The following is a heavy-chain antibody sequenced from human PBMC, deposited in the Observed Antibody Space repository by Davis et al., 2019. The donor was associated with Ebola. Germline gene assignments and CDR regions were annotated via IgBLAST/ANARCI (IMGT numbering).Heavy chain of an antibody. V-gene: IGHV4-39*07. CDR1: GGSISSSNYY. CDR3: ARLSMATRQPLVDY. Sequence: PSETLSLTCTVSGGSISSSNYYWGWIRQPPGKGLEWIGCIYYSGSTYYNPPLKSRVTISVDTSKNQISLNLTAVTAADTAVYYCARLSMATRQPLVDYWGQGTLVTVSS. D-gene: IGHD6-6*01. CDR2: IYYSGST. J-gene: IGHJ4*02.